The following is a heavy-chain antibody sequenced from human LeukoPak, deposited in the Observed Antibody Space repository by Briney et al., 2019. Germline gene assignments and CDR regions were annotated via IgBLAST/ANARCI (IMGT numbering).Heavy chain of an antibody. V-gene: IGHV1-18*01. Sequence: ASVKVSCKASGYTFTSYGISWVRQAPGQGLEWMGWISAYNGNTNYAQKLQGRVTMTTDTSTGTAYMELRSLRSDDTAVYYCARLMTTYHYYYYMDVWGKGTTVTVSS. CDR3: ARLMTTYHYYYYMDV. CDR2: ISAYNGNT. CDR1: GYTFTSYG. D-gene: IGHD4-11*01. J-gene: IGHJ6*03.